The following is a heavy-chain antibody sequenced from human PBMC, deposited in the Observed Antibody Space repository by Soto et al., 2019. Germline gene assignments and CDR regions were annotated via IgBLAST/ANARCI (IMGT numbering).Heavy chain of an antibody. D-gene: IGHD6-19*01. CDR3: ARDSSGPPDY. J-gene: IGHJ4*02. V-gene: IGHV3-21*01. Sequence: EVQLVESGGGLVKPGGSLRLSCAASGFTFSSYSMNWVRQAPGKGLEWVSSISSTYIYYADSIKGRFTSSRDNAKNLLYLQMNRLRAEDTAVYYCARDSSGPPDYWGQGTLVTVSS. CDR1: GFTFSSYS. CDR2: ISSTYI.